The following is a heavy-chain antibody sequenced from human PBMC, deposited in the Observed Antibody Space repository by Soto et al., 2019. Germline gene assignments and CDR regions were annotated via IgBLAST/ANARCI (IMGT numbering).Heavy chain of an antibody. CDR3: ASLVGDSAATYYHYYYAMDV. CDR1: GYTFTAYY. CDR2: INPNTGDT. D-gene: IGHD1-26*01. V-gene: IGHV1-2*02. Sequence: ASVKVSCKASGYTFTAYYMHWVRQAPGQGLEWMGWINPNTGDTNYAQKFQDRVTMTRVTSIGAAHMELSRLTSDDTAVYYCASLVGDSAATYYHYYYAMDVWGQGTTVTVSS. J-gene: IGHJ6*02.